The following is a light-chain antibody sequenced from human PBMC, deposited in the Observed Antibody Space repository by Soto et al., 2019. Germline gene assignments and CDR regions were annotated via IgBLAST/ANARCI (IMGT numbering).Light chain of an antibody. Sequence: EIVLTHSPGTLSLSPGERATLSCRASQSVTNNYLAWYQQKPGQAPRLVIYGASTRATGIPDRFSASGSGTDFTLTINRLEPEDFAVYYCQEYNHWHPITFGGGTKVEIK. CDR2: GAS. V-gene: IGKV3D-20*02. CDR1: QSVTNNY. J-gene: IGKJ4*01. CDR3: QEYNHWHPIT.